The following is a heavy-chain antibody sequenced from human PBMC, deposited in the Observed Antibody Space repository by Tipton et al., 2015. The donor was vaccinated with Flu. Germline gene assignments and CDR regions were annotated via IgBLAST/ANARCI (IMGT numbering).Heavy chain of an antibody. Sequence: EVQLVQSGAEVKKPGESLRISCRASGFSFTNSYVAWVRQMPGKGLEWMGIMYPGDYDIRYSPSFQGQVTISGDKSTSTAYLHLSSLKASDTAMYYCAGPTFYYHSSALIDAFHIWGQGTMVTVSS. V-gene: IGHV5-51*01. CDR2: MYPGDYDI. D-gene: IGHD3-22*01. J-gene: IGHJ3*02. CDR1: GFSFTNSY. CDR3: AGPTFYYHSSALIDAFHI.